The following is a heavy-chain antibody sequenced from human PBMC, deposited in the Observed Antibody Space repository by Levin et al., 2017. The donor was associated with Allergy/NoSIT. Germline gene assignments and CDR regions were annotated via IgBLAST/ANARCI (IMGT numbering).Heavy chain of an antibody. CDR2: IYLADSDT. Sequence: HGESLKISCRGSGFTFTTYWIGWVRQMPGKGLEWMGAIYLADSDTRYSPSFHGQVTVSVDKSVNTVYLHLNGLKASDSAMYFCARTGGLEMSTVTRNDAFDVWGRGTTVTVSS. D-gene: IGHD5-24*01. CDR1: GFTFTTYW. V-gene: IGHV5-51*01. J-gene: IGHJ3*01. CDR3: ARTGGLEMSTVTRNDAFDV.